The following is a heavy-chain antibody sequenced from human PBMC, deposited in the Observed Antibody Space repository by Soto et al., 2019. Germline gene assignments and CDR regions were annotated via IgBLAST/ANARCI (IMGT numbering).Heavy chain of an antibody. CDR1: GGSISSGGYY. V-gene: IGHV4-31*03. D-gene: IGHD3-22*01. J-gene: IGHJ2*01. CDR3: ARGSIVVVASGYFDL. CDR2: IYYSGST. Sequence: SETLSLTCTVSGGSISSGGYYWSWIRQHPGKGLEWIGYIYYSGSTYYNPSLKSRVTISVDTSKNQFSLKLSSVTAADTAVYYCARGSIVVVASGYFDLCARGTPVPVSA.